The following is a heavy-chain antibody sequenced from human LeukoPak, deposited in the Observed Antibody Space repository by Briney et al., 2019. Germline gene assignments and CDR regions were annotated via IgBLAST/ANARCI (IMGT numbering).Heavy chain of an antibody. J-gene: IGHJ5*02. D-gene: IGHD2-15*01. Sequence: GGSLRLSCAASGFTFTDYAMSWVRQAPGKGLEWVSAISGSGGSTYYADSVKGRFTISRDNSKNTLYLQMNSLRAEDMAVYYCAKGVVVVVTTPIHPWGQGTLVTVSS. CDR1: GFTFTDYA. V-gene: IGHV3-23*01. CDR3: AKGVVVVVTTPIHP. CDR2: ISGSGGST.